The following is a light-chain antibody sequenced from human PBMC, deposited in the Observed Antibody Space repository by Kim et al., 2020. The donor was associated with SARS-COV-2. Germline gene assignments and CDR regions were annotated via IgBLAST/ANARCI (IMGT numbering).Light chain of an antibody. CDR2: GAS. Sequence: EIVLTQSPGTLSLSPGEGATLSCRASQSVSSTYLAWFQQKPGQAPRLLIYGASGRATAIPDRFSGGGSGTDSTLTISRLEPEDFAVYYCLHYGTSLYTFGQGTKLEI. V-gene: IGKV3-20*01. CDR1: QSVSSTY. CDR3: LHYGTSLYT. J-gene: IGKJ2*01.